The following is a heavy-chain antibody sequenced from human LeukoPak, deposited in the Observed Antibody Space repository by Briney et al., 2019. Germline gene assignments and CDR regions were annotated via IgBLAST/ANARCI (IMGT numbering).Heavy chain of an antibody. Sequence: GGSLRLSCAASGFTLSSYWMSWARQAPGKGLEWVANIKQDGSETYYVDPVKGRFTISRDNAKNSLYLQMNSLKAEDTAVYYCARTSGTGWSYWGQGTLVTVSS. CDR3: ARTSGTGWSY. J-gene: IGHJ4*02. D-gene: IGHD6-19*01. CDR1: GFTLSSYW. CDR2: IKQDGSET. V-gene: IGHV3-7*01.